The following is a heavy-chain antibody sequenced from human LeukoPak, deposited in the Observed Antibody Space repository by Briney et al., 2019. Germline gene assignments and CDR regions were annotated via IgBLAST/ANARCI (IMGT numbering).Heavy chain of an antibody. D-gene: IGHD6-25*01. V-gene: IGHV3-30*02. J-gene: IGHJ6*03. Sequence: GGSLRLSCAASGFTFSSYAMSWVRQAPGKGLEWVAFIRYDGSNKYYADSVKGRFTISRDNSKNTLYLQMNSLRAEDTAVYYCAKHSARYYYMDVWGKGTTVTVSS. CDR2: IRYDGSNK. CDR3: AKHSARYYYMDV. CDR1: GFTFSSYA.